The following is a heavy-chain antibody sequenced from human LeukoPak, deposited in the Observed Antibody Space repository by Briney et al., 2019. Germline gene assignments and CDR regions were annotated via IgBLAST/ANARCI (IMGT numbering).Heavy chain of an antibody. CDR1: GFTFTNYA. V-gene: IGHV3-23*01. D-gene: IGHD1-14*01. J-gene: IGHJ6*02. CDR2: ISASGSTT. Sequence: GGSLRLSCAASGFTFTNYAMNWVRQAPGKGLEWVSAISASGSTTYYADSVKGRFTISRDNSKNTLYLRMNSLRAGDTAVYYCAKGAITYYYYAMDVWGQGTTVTVSS. CDR3: AKGAITYYYYAMDV.